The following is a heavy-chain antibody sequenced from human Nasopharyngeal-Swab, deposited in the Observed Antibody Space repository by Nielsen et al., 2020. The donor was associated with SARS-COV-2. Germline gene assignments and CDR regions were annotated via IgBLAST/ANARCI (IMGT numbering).Heavy chain of an antibody. CDR2: VYYSGSP. D-gene: IGHD3-3*01. CDR3: ARDIYDFWSGYGGASEAFEI. J-gene: IGHJ3*02. Sequence: SETLSLTCTISGGSISSYYWSWIRQPPGKGLEWIGYVYYSGSPSYNPSLKSRVTISVDTSKNQFSLKLTSVTAADTAVYYCARDIYDFWSGYGGASEAFEIWGQGTMVTVSS. V-gene: IGHV4-59*13. CDR1: GGSISSYY.